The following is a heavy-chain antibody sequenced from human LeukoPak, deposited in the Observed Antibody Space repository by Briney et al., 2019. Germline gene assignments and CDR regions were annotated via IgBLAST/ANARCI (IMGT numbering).Heavy chain of an antibody. J-gene: IGHJ4*01. V-gene: IGHV3-23*01. CDR2: ISGSGGST. CDR3: AKDLWFGGSAFDS. CDR1: GFTFSSYG. Sequence: GGTLRLSCATSGFTFSSYGMSWVRQAPGKGLEWVSAISGSGGSTYYADSVKGRFTISRDNSKNTLYLQMDSLRAEDTAVYYCAKDLWFGGSAFDSWGQGTLVTVSS. D-gene: IGHD3-10*01.